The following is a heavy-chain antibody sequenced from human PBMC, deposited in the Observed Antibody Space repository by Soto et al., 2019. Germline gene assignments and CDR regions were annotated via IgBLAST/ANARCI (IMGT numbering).Heavy chain of an antibody. CDR3: PRFPVRGKAAFDI. D-gene: IGHD5-12*01. CDR1: GGSISSYY. CDR2: IYYSGST. Sequence: PSETLSLTCTVSGGSISSYYCCWIWQPPGQGLERIGYIYYSGSTNYNLSPKSRVTKSVDASKNQFSLNLSCVTAADPAIYSCPRFPVRGKAAFDIWGQGKMVTVSS. V-gene: IGHV4-59*01. J-gene: IGHJ3*02.